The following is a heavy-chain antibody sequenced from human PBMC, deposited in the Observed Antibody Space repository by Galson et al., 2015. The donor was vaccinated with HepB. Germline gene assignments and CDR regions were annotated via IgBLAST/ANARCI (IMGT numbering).Heavy chain of an antibody. CDR3: ARAPMIYYGSGTHLYFFDY. CDR2: IHHTGAT. Sequence: SETLSLTCGVVGGAFTDYYWSWLRQSPGRGLEWIGQIHHTGATNYNPSFTSRVSLSVDTSKNQFSLRLTSMTAADTAVFYCARAPMIYYGSGTHLYFFDYWSQGTSVTVSS. CDR1: GGAFTDYY. V-gene: IGHV4-34*01. J-gene: IGHJ4*02. D-gene: IGHD3-10*01.